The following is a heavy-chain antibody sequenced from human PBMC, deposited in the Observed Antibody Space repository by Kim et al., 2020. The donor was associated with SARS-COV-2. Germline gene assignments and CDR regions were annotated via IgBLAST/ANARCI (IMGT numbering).Heavy chain of an antibody. CDR3: TTPLLTYGSGSPYYYYGMDV. D-gene: IGHD3-10*01. Sequence: GGSLRLSCAASGFTFSGSAMHWVRQASGKGLEWVGRIRSKANSYATAYAASVKGRFTISRDDSKNTAYLQMNSLKTEDTAVYYCTTPLLTYGSGSPYYYYGMDVWGQGTTVTVSS. J-gene: IGHJ6*02. CDR1: GFTFSGSA. CDR2: IRSKANSYAT. V-gene: IGHV3-73*01.